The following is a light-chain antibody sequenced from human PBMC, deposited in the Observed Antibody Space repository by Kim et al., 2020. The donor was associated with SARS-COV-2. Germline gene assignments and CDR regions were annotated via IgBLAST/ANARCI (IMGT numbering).Light chain of an antibody. J-gene: IGKJ4*01. V-gene: IGKV3-15*01. CDR3: QQYYNWPPLT. Sequence: SPGKRATLSCRASQSLSSNLAWYQQKPGQAPRLLIYGASTRATGVPTRFSGSGSGTDFTLTISSLQSEDFAVYYCQQYYNWPPLTFGGGTKVDIK. CDR1: QSLSSN. CDR2: GAS.